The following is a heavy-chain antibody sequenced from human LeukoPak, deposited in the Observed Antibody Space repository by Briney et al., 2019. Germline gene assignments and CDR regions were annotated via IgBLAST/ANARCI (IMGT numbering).Heavy chain of an antibody. CDR3: AKLFLVRGMVGCFDY. V-gene: IGHV3-23*01. D-gene: IGHD3-10*01. J-gene: IGHJ4*02. Sequence: GGSLRLSCAASGFTFSTYGITWVRQAPGKGREWVSAIGGRADLTFYADSVKGRFTISRDNSKNTLYLQMNSLRAEDTAVYYCAKLFLVRGMVGCFDYWGQGTLVTVSS. CDR2: IGGRADLT. CDR1: GFTFSTYG.